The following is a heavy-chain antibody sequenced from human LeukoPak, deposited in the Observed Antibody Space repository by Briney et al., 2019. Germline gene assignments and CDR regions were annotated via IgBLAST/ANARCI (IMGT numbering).Heavy chain of an antibody. CDR2: MNPNSGNT. J-gene: IGHJ6*03. V-gene: IGHV1-8*01. D-gene: IGHD6-19*01. CDR3: ARGYSSGWYESYYYYYYYMDV. CDR1: GYTFTRYD. Sequence: GASVKVSCKASGYTFTRYDINWVRQATGQGGERMGWMNPNSGNTGYAQKFQGTVTMTRNTSISTAYMELSSLRSEDTAVYYCARGYSSGWYESYYYYYYYMDVWGKGTTVTVSS.